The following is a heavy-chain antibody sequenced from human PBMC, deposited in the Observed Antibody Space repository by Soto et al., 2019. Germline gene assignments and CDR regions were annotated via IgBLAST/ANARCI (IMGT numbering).Heavy chain of an antibody. CDR2: ISSSSSYI. J-gene: IGHJ4*02. CDR1: GFTFSSYS. V-gene: IGHV3-21*01. D-gene: IGHD5-18*01. CDR3: ARGGRYSYGSSGYFDY. Sequence: PGGSLRLSCAASGFTFSSYSMNWVRQAPGKGLEWVSSISSSSSYIYYADSVKGRFTISRDNAKNSLYLQMNSLRAEDTAVYYCARGGRYSYGSSGYFDYWGQGTLVTVSS.